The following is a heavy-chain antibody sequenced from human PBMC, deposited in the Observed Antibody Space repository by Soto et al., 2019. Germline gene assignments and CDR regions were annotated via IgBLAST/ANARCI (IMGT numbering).Heavy chain of an antibody. CDR3: ARGEGIAAAGTDYYYYMDV. CDR1: GYTFTSYY. Sequence: ASVKVSCKASGYTFTSYYMHWVRQAPGQGLEWMGIINPSGGSTSYAQKFQGRVTMTRDTSTSTVYMELSSLRSEDTAVYYCARGEGIAAAGTDYYYYMDVWGKGTTVTVSS. V-gene: IGHV1-46*03. D-gene: IGHD6-13*01. J-gene: IGHJ6*03. CDR2: INPSGGST.